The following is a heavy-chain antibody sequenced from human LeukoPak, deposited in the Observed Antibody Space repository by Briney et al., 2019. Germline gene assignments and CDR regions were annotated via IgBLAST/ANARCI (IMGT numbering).Heavy chain of an antibody. J-gene: IGHJ5*02. Sequence: ASVKVSCKASGYTFTGYYMHWVRQAPGQGLEWMGRINPKSGDTNYAQKFQGRVTMTRDTSISTTYMELSRLRSDDTAIYYCARTSEYSPPNCFDPWGQGTLVTVSS. D-gene: IGHD5-18*01. CDR3: ARTSEYSPPNCFDP. CDR1: GYTFTGYY. CDR2: INPKSGDT. V-gene: IGHV1-2*06.